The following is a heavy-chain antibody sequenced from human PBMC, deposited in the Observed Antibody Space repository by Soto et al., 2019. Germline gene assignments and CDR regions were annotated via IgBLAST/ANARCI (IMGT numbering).Heavy chain of an antibody. V-gene: IGHV1-18*01. CDR1: GYPFTSFG. J-gene: IGHJ4*02. CDR3: ARVTHDSSGYYGLSIFDY. Sequence: GGSGKVCFKASGYPFTSFGMSWVRQAPGQGLEWMGWISAYNGNTNYAQKLQGRVTMTTDTSTSTAYMELRSLRSDDTAVYYCARVTHDSSGYYGLSIFDYWGQGTMVTVSS. D-gene: IGHD3-22*01. CDR2: ISAYNGNT.